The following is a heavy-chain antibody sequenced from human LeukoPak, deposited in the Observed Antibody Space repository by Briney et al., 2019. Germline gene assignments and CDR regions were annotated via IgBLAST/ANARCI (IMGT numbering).Heavy chain of an antibody. CDR3: ASPKGDYYDSSGYFNDAFDI. CDR1: GYSISSGYY. V-gene: IGHV4-38-2*02. J-gene: IGHJ3*02. CDR2: IYHSGST. Sequence: SETLSLTCTVSGYSISSGYYWGWIRQPPGKGLEWIGSIYHSGSTYYNPSLKSRVTISVDTSKNQFSLKLSSVTAADTAVYYCASPKGDYYDSSGYFNDAFDIWGQGTMVTASS. D-gene: IGHD3-22*01.